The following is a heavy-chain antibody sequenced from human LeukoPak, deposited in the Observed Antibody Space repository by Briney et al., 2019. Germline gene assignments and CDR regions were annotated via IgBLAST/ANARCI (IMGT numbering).Heavy chain of an antibody. J-gene: IGHJ4*02. CDR1: GGSFSGYY. CDR2: IYSSGST. V-gene: IGHV4-59*10. CDR3: ARSSSWYGGFDY. D-gene: IGHD6-13*01. Sequence: PSETLSLTCAVYGGSFSGYYWSWIRQPAGKGLEWIGRIYSSGSTKYNPSLKTRVTMSVDTSKNQFSLKLSSVTAADTAVYSCARSSSWYGGFDYWGQGTLVTVSS.